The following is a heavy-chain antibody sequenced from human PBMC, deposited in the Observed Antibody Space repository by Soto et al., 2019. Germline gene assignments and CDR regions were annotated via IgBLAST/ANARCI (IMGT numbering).Heavy chain of an antibody. Sequence: EVQLVESGGGLVQPGGSLRLSCAASGLTFSSYWMSWVRQAPGKGLEWVANIKQDGSEKYYVDSVKGRFTISRDNAKNSLYLQMNSLRAEDTAVYYCARDPCRITIFGVVGRFDPWGQGTLVTVSS. J-gene: IGHJ5*02. D-gene: IGHD3-3*01. CDR1: GLTFSSYW. CDR3: ARDPCRITIFGVVGRFDP. CDR2: IKQDGSEK. V-gene: IGHV3-7*01.